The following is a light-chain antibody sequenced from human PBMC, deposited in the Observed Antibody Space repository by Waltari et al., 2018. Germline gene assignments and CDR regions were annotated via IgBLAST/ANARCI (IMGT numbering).Light chain of an antibody. CDR2: RDN. V-gene: IGLV3-9*01. CDR1: HFGRKP. Sequence: SYDLTQPLSVSVALVQTARITCGESHFGRKPVHWYQEKPGLAPVLVIYRDNQRPSGIADRFSGSNSGNMATLTITTAQVGDEADYYCQVWDSSTVVFGAGTKLTVL. J-gene: IGLJ3*02. CDR3: QVWDSSTVV.